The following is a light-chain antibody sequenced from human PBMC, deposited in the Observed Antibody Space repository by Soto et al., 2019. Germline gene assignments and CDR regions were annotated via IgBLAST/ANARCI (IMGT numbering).Light chain of an antibody. CDR2: GAS. J-gene: IGKJ1*01. V-gene: IGKV1-39*01. CDR3: QQSYGTPT. Sequence: DIQMTQSPSSLSASVGDRVTITCRASQSINSYLNWYQQKPGKAPKFLIYGASSLQSGVPSRFSGSGSGTDFTLTISSLQPEDFATYYCQQSYGTPTFGQGTKVEIK. CDR1: QSINSY.